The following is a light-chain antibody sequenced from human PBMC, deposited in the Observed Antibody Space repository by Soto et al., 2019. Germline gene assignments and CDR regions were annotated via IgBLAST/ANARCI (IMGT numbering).Light chain of an antibody. CDR1: QSVSSSY. CDR2: GAS. Sequence: EIVLTQSPGTLSLSPGERATLSCRASQSVSSSYLAWYQQKPGHAPRLLIYGASSRATGIADRFSGSGSGTDFTLTISRLEPEDFAVYYCKQYGSSPWTFGQGTKVEIK. CDR3: KQYGSSPWT. J-gene: IGKJ1*01. V-gene: IGKV3-20*01.